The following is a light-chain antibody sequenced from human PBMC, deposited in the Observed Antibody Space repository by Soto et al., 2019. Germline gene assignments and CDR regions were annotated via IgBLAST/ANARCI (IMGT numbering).Light chain of an antibody. J-gene: IGLJ1*01. CDR1: SSDVGGYNY. V-gene: IGLV2-8*01. CDR3: SSYAGSNIHHV. Sequence: QSALTQPPSASGSPGQSVTISCTGTSSDVGGYNYVSWYQQHPGKAPKLMIYEVNKRPSGVPDRFSGSKSGNTASLTVSGLQAGDEVDYYCSSYAGSNIHHVFGTGTKLTVL. CDR2: EVN.